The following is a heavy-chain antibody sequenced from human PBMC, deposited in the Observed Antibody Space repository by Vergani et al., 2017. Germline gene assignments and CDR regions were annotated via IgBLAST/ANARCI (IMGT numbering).Heavy chain of an antibody. CDR1: GFTFGDYA. J-gene: IGHJ4*02. V-gene: IGHV3-49*04. Sequence: EVQLVESGGGLVQPGRSLRLSCTASGFTFGDYAMSWVRQAPGKELEWVGFIRSKAYGGTTEYAASVKGRFTISRDDSKSIAYLQMNSLKTEDTAVYYCTRPRVTKVFDYWGQGTLVTVSS. CDR2: IRSKAYGGTT. D-gene: IGHD4-17*01. CDR3: TRPRVTKVFDY.